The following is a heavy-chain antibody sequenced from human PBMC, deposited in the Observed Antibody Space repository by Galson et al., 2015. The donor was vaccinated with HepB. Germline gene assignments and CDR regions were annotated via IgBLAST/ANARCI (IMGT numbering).Heavy chain of an antibody. CDR2: IIPTFGTA. CDR3: ARAGKYQLLHWFDP. CDR1: GGTFSSYA. D-gene: IGHD2-2*01. Sequence: SVKVSCKASGGTFSSYAISWVRQAPGQGLEWMGGIIPTFGTANYAQKFQGRVTITADESTSTAYVELSSLRSEDTAVYYCARAGKYQLLHWFDPWGQGTLVTVSS. V-gene: IGHV1-69*13. J-gene: IGHJ5*02.